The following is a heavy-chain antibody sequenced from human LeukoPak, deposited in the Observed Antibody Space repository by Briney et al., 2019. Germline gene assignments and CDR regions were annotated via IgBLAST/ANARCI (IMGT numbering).Heavy chain of an antibody. CDR2: ISWNSGSI. CDR3: ASLPTVTTYDAFDI. Sequence: PGGSLRLSCAASGFTFDDYAMHWVRQAPGKGLEWVSGISWNSGSIGYADSVKGRFTISRDNAKNSLYLQMNSLRAEDTAVYYCASLPTVTTYDAFDIWGQGTMVTVSS. CDR1: GFTFDDYA. V-gene: IGHV3-9*01. D-gene: IGHD4-17*01. J-gene: IGHJ3*02.